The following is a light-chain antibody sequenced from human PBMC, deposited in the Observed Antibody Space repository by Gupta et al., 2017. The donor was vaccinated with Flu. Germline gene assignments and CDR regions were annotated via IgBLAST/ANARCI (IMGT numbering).Light chain of an antibody. CDR2: KAS. J-gene: IGKJ1*01. CDR3: QQYNSWT. V-gene: IGKV1-5*03. CDR1: QSISTW. Sequence: QSPSTLSASVGDRVTITCRASQSISTWLAWYQQKPGKAPKLLIYKASSLESGVPSRFSGSGSGTEFTLTINSLQPDDFATYYFQQYNSWTFGQGTKVEIK.